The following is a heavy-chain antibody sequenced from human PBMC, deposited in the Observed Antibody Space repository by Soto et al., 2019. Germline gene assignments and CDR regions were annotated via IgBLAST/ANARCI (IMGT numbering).Heavy chain of an antibody. CDR2: IYYTGTT. J-gene: IGHJ4*02. D-gene: IGHD3-22*01. V-gene: IGHV4-59*08. CDR3: ARLGDYYHAFAS. Sequence: PSETLSLTCTVSGGSIRDYYWGWIRQSPGKGLEWIGYIYYTGTTKYNPSLKSRVTISVDSSKNQFSLKLDSVTAADTAVYYCARLGDYYHAFASWGQGPLVTASS. CDR1: GGSIRDYY.